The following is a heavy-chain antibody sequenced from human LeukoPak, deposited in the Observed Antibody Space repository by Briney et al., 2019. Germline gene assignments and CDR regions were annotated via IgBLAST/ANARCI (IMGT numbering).Heavy chain of an antibody. V-gene: IGHV4-59*01. D-gene: IGHD3-3*01. CDR2: IYYSGST. J-gene: IGHJ4*02. CDR1: GGSISSYY. CDR3: ARGGYYDFWSGYYYYFDY. Sequence: PSETLSLTCTVSGGSISSYYWSWIRQPPGKGLEWIGYIYYSGSTNYNPSLKSRVTISVDTSKNQFSLKLSSVTAADTAVYYCARGGYYDFWSGYYYYFDYWGQGTLVTVSS.